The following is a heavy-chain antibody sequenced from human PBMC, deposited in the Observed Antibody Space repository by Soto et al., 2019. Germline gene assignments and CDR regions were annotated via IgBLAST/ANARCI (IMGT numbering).Heavy chain of an antibody. J-gene: IGHJ6*02. CDR3: ATWLGTYYYYYGMDV. V-gene: IGHV1-24*01. D-gene: IGHD3-10*01. Sequence: ASVKVSCKVSGYTLTELSMHWVRQAPGKGLEWMGGFDPEDGETIYAQKFQGRVTMTEDTSTATAYMELSSLRSEDTAVYYCATWLGTYYYYYGMDVWGQGTTVTVSS. CDR2: FDPEDGET. CDR1: GYTLTELS.